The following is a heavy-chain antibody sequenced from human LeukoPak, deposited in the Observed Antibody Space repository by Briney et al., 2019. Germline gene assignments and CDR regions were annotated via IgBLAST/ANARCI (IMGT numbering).Heavy chain of an antibody. CDR2: ISYDGNNK. V-gene: IGHV3-30*04. CDR3: AKGSVVVVNRGNYFDY. D-gene: IGHD3-22*01. CDR1: GFTFSSCA. Sequence: GGSLRLSCAASGFTFSSCAMHWVRQAPGRGLEWVTVISYDGNNKYYADSVKGRFTISRDNSKNTLYLQMNSLRAEDTALYYCAKGSVVVVNRGNYFDYWGQGTLVTVSS. J-gene: IGHJ4*02.